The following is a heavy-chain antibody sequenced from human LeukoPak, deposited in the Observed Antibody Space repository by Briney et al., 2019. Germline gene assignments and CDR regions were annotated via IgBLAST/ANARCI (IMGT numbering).Heavy chain of an antibody. V-gene: IGHV4-61*02. Sequence: SETLSLTCTVSGGSISSGSYYWSWIRQPAGKGLEWIGRIYTSGSTNYNPSLKSRVTISVDTSKNQFSLKLSSVTAADTAVYYCARPRLIAAEFDYWGQGTLVTVSS. D-gene: IGHD6-13*01. CDR3: ARPRLIAAEFDY. J-gene: IGHJ4*02. CDR1: GGSISSGSYY. CDR2: IYTSGST.